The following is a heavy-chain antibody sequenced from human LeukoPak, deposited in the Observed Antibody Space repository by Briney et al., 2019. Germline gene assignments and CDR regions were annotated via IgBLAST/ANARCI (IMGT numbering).Heavy chain of an antibody. Sequence: GGSLRLSCAASGFTFSSYGMHWVRQAPGKGLEWVAFIRYDGSNKYYADSVKGRFTISRDNSKNTLYLQMNSLRAEDTAVYYCAKDRSWREAAAFDYWGQGTLVTVSS. D-gene: IGHD6-13*01. CDR3: AKDRSWREAAAFDY. CDR1: GFTFSSYG. CDR2: IRYDGSNK. V-gene: IGHV3-30*02. J-gene: IGHJ4*02.